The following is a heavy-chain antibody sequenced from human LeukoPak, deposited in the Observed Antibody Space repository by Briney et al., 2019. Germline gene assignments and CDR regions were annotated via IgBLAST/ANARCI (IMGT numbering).Heavy chain of an antibody. V-gene: IGHV1-69*04. CDR2: IIPILGIA. Sequence: SVKVSCKASGGTFSSYAISWVRQAPGQGLEWMGRIIPILGIANYAQKFQGRVTITADKSTSTAYMELSSLRSEDTAAYYCARPRGGYSGYDYDYWGQGTLVTVSS. CDR1: GGTFSSYA. D-gene: IGHD5-12*01. J-gene: IGHJ4*02. CDR3: ARPRGGYSGYDYDY.